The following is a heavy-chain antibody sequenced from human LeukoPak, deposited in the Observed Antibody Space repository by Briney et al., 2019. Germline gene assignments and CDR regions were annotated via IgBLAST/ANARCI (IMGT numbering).Heavy chain of an antibody. V-gene: IGHV3-66*04. D-gene: IGHD6-19*01. CDR2: LYSGSDT. CDR1: GFTVSSNY. J-gene: IGHJ4*02. CDR3: ARRAEGEQWLVQRDYYFDC. Sequence: GGSLRLSCAASGFTVSSNYMSWVRQAPGKGLEWVSVLYSGSDTYYADSVKGRFTISRDNSKNTLYLQMNSLRAEDTAVYYCARRAEGEQWLVQRDYYFDCWGQGTLVTVSS.